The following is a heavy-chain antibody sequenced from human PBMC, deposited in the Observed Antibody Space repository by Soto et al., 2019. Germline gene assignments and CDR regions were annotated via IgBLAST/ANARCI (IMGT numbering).Heavy chain of an antibody. D-gene: IGHD5-12*01. CDR1: GYTFTSYG. J-gene: IGHJ4*02. CDR3: ARTYALRYGSRDFDY. V-gene: IGHV1-18*01. Sequence: ASVKVSCKAYGYTFTSYGISWVRQAPGQGLEWMGWISAFNGNTYYAQKLQGRVTMTTDTSTSTAYMELRSLRSDDTATYYCARTYALRYGSRDFDYWGQGTLVTVSS. CDR2: ISAFNGNT.